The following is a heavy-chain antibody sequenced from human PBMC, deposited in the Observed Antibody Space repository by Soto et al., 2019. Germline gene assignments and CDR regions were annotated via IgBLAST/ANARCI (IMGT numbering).Heavy chain of an antibody. CDR2: INPNVGDT. CDR1: GYTFTDYY. Sequence: QVQLVQSGVEVKKPGASVKVSCKASGYTFTDYYMHWVRQAPGQGLEWMGWINPNVGDTNYAQKFQDWVTMTRDTSNNTAYMELSSLKSDDTAVYYCARSPTYSTGWSTFQYWGQGTLVTVST. J-gene: IGHJ1*01. V-gene: IGHV1-2*04. CDR3: ARSPTYSTGWSTFQY. D-gene: IGHD6-19*01.